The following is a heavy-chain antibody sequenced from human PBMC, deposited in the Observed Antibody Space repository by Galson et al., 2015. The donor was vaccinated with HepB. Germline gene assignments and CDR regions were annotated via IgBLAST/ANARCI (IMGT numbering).Heavy chain of an antibody. Sequence: SVKVSCKASGVTFSSYSISWLRQAPGQGLEWMGGIIPLFGSANYAQNLQGRVTITADESTSTTYMELRSLKSEDTALYYCARQYESSGYYPYWGQGTLVTVSS. V-gene: IGHV1-69*13. CDR3: ARQYESSGYYPY. CDR1: GVTFSSYS. CDR2: IIPLFGSA. D-gene: IGHD3-22*01. J-gene: IGHJ4*02.